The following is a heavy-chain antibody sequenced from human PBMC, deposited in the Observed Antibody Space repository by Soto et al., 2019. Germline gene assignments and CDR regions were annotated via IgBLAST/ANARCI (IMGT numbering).Heavy chain of an antibody. Sequence: SETLSLTCTVSGGSMTSYYWTWIRQPAGKGLEWIGRVYSSGGTHYNPSLKSRVTISLDTSKNQFSMRLLSVTDADTAVYFCARGQRFSDWFDPWGQGTLVTVSS. CDR1: GGSMTSYY. CDR2: VYSSGGT. J-gene: IGHJ5*02. CDR3: ARGQRFSDWFDP. D-gene: IGHD3-3*01. V-gene: IGHV4-4*07.